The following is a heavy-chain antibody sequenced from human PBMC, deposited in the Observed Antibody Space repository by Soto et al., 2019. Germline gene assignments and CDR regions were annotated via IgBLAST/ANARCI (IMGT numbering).Heavy chain of an antibody. J-gene: IGHJ4*02. CDR2: INHSGSS. D-gene: IGHD1-26*01. Sequence: PSETLSLTCAFYGGSFSGYYWSWIRQPPGKGLEWIGEINHSGSSIYNPSLKNRVTISTMSNNKFSLELSSVTAADTAVYYCTRGLFSGSSYSGSWYYFDSWGQGTMVTVSS. CDR3: TRGLFSGSSYSGSWYYFDS. CDR1: GGSFSGYY. V-gene: IGHV4-34*01.